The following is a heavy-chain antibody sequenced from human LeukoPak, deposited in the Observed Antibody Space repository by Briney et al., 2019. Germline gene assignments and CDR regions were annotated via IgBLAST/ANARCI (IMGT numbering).Heavy chain of an antibody. V-gene: IGHV1-69*02. CDR3: ARAAIAVAGTSIDAFDI. D-gene: IGHD6-19*01. CDR1: GGTFSSYT. CDR2: IIPILGIA. J-gene: IGHJ3*02. Sequence: GASVKVSCKASGGTFSSYTISWVRQAPGQGLEWMGRIIPILGIASYAQKFQGRVTITADKSTSTAYMELSSLRSEDTAVYYCARAAIAVAGTSIDAFDIWGQGTMVTVSS.